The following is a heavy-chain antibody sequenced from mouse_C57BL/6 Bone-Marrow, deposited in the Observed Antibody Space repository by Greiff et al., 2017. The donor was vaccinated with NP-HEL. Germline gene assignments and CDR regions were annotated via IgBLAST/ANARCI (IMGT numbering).Heavy chain of an antibody. CDR2: IWSGGST. J-gene: IGHJ4*01. Sequence: VQRVESGPGLVQPSQSLSITCTVSGFSLTSYGVHWVRQPPGKGLEWLGVIWSGGSTDYNAAFISRLSISKDNSKSQVFFKMNSLQADDTAIYYCAKNDGGYAMDYWGQGTSVTVSS. CDR3: AKNDGGYAMDY. CDR1: GFSLTSYG. V-gene: IGHV2-4*01.